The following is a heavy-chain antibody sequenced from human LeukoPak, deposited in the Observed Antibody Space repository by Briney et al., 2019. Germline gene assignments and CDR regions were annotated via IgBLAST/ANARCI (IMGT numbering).Heavy chain of an antibody. CDR1: GFTFSAYE. CDR3: ARDLXYGTS. Sequence: PGGSLRLSCAASGFTFSAYEMNWVRQAPGKGLEWVSYISSSGSTIYYADSVKGRFTISRDNAKNSLYLQMNSLRAEETAVYYCARDLXYGTSWXQGTLVTVSS. V-gene: IGHV3-48*03. CDR2: ISSSGSTI. D-gene: IGHD4-17*01. J-gene: IGHJ5*02.